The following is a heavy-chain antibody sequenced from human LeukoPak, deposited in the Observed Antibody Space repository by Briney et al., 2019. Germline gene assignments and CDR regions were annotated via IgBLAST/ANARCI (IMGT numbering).Heavy chain of an antibody. CDR3: AKDRGYLSSSPGYCIDY. CDR1: GFTFSSYA. V-gene: IGHV3-23*01. J-gene: IGHJ4*02. CDR2: ISGSGGST. Sequence: PGGSLRLSCAASGFTFSSYAMSWVRQAPGKGLEWVSAISGSGGSTYYADSVKGRFTISRDNSKNTLYLQMNSPRAEDTAVYYCAKDRGYLSSSPGYCIDYWGQGTLVTVSS. D-gene: IGHD6-6*01.